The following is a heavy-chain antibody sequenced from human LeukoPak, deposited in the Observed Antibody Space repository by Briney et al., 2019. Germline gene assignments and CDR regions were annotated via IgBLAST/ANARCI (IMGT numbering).Heavy chain of an antibody. CDR3: ARVGKDSYYYMDV. Sequence: SETLSLTCTVSGGSISSYYWSWIRQPPGKGLEWIGYIYYSGSTNYNPSLKSQVTISVDTSKNQFSLKLSSVTAADTAVYYCARVGKDSYYYMDVWGKGTTVIVSS. CDR1: GGSISSYY. V-gene: IGHV4-59*01. D-gene: IGHD1-26*01. CDR2: IYYSGST. J-gene: IGHJ6*03.